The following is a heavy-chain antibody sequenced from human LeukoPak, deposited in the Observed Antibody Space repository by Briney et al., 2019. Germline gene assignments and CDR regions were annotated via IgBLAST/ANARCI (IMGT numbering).Heavy chain of an antibody. D-gene: IGHD3-10*01. CDR3: ARSVEGVILPAQNYFDY. CDR2: FNTYTGNP. Sequence: ASVKVSCKASGYSSTTYGMNWVPQAPGQGLEWMGWFNTYTGNPTYAQGFTGRFVFSMDTSASTAYLQISSLKAEDMAMYYCARSVEGVILPAQNYFDYWGQGTLVTVSS. J-gene: IGHJ4*02. CDR1: GYSSTTYG. V-gene: IGHV7-81*01.